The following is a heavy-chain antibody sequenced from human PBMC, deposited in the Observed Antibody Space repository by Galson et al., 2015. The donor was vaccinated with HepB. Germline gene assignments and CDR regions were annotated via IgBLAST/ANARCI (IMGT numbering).Heavy chain of an antibody. CDR3: ARDLELRQQLVRGDYYGMDV. CDR1: GYTFTGYY. D-gene: IGHD6-13*01. J-gene: IGHJ6*02. Sequence: SVKVSCKASGYTFTGYYMHWVRQAPGQGLEWMGWINPNSGGTNYAQKFQGWVTMTRDTSISTAYMELSRLRSDDTAVYYCARDLELRQQLVRGDYYGMDVWGQGTTVTVSS. CDR2: INPNSGGT. V-gene: IGHV1-2*04.